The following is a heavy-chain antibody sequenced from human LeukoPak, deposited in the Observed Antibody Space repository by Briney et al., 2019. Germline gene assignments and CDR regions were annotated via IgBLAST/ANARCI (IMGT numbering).Heavy chain of an antibody. CDR2: IKQDGSEK. J-gene: IGHJ4*02. D-gene: IGHD3-3*01. V-gene: IGHV3-7*01. CDR3: ARGVPYDSWSGPHYSDY. CDR1: GFTFSSYW. Sequence: GGSLRLSCAASGFTFSSYWMSWVRQAPGKGLEWVANIKQDGSEKYYVDSVKGRFTISRDSAKNSLYLQMNSLRAEDTAVYYCARGVPYDSWSGPHYSDYWGQGTLVTVSS.